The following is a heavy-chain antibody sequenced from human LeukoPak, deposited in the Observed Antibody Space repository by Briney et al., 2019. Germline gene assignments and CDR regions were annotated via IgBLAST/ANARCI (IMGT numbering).Heavy chain of an antibody. CDR3: ASKVKLRGYSYGLYYFDY. D-gene: IGHD5-18*01. CDR2: IYYSGST. Sequence: SETLSLTCTVSDVSISTYYWSWIRQPPGKGLEWIGYIYYSGSTNYNPSLKSRVTMSIDTSKNQFSLKLSSVTAADTAVYYCASKVKLRGYSYGLYYFDYWGQGTLVTVSS. J-gene: IGHJ4*02. CDR1: DVSISTYY. V-gene: IGHV4-59*08.